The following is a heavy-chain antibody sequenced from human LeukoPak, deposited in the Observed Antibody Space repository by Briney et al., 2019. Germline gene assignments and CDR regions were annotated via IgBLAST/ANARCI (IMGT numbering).Heavy chain of an antibody. Sequence: GGSLRLSCAASGFTFSNYAMSWVRPRHAPGGGLEWVSSISVSGGSTYYADSVRRRFTLSRDNSKHSLYLQMNSLRAGDTAVSYCAKGGQYTRSWYNYCGQGTLVTVSS. CDR3: AKGGQYTRSWYNY. CDR2: ISVSGGST. D-gene: IGHD6-13*01. J-gene: IGHJ4*02. CDR1: GFTFSNYA. V-gene: IGHV3-23*01.